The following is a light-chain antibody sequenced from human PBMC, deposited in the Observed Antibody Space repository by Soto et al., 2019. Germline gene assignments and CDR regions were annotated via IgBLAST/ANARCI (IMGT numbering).Light chain of an antibody. J-gene: IGLJ1*01. Sequence: QSALTQPASVSGSPGQSITISCTGTSSDVGAYNYVSWYQQHPGKAPKLMIYEVSNRPSGVSNRFSGSKSGNTASLTISGLQAEDEADYYCSSYTTCSTLYVFGTGTKLTVL. V-gene: IGLV2-14*01. CDR3: SSYTTCSTLYV. CDR2: EVS. CDR1: SSDVGAYNY.